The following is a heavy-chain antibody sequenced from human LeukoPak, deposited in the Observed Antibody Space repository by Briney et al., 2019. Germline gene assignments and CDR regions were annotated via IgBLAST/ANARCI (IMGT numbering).Heavy chain of an antibody. V-gene: IGHV6-1*01. D-gene: IGHD2-2*01. J-gene: IGHJ5*02. CDR1: GDSVSNDSAA. Sequence: SQTLSLTCAISGDSVSNDSAAWNWIRQSPSRGLEWLGRTYYRSTWYNDYAVSVRGRITVNPDTSKNQFSLHLNSVTPEDTAVYYCARRLTQYDCFDPWGQGILVTVSS. CDR3: ARRLTQYDCFDP. CDR2: TYYRSTWYN.